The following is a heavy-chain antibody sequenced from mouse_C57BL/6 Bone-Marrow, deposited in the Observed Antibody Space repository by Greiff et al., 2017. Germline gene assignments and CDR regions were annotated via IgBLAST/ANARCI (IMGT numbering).Heavy chain of an antibody. CDR1: GYTFTSYG. D-gene: IGHD1-1*01. Sequence: VKVVESGAELARPGASVKLSCKASGYTFTSYGISWVQQRTGQGLEWIGEIYPRSGNTYYNEKLKGKATLTADKSSSTAYMELRSLTSEDSAVYFWATPYYYGSSYQFAYWGQGTLVTVSA. CDR3: ATPYYYGSSYQFAY. J-gene: IGHJ3*01. V-gene: IGHV1-81*01. CDR2: IYPRSGNT.